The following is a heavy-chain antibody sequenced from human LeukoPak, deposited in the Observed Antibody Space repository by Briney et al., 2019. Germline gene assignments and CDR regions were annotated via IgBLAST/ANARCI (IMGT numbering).Heavy chain of an antibody. CDR3: ARDSVVVVPAATMSNYYGMDV. CDR2: ISAYNGNT. V-gene: IGHV1-18*01. Sequence: ASVKVSCKASGYTFTSYGISWVRQAAGQGLEWMGWISAYNGNTNYAQKLQGRVTMTTDTSTSTAYMELRSLRSDDTAVYYCARDSVVVVPAATMSNYYGMDVWGQGTTVTVSS. J-gene: IGHJ6*02. D-gene: IGHD2-2*01. CDR1: GYTFTSYG.